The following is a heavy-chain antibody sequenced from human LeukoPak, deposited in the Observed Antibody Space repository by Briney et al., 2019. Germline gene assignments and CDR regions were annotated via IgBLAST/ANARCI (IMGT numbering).Heavy chain of an antibody. D-gene: IGHD2-15*01. CDR3: ARQTGPETDIVVVVAATHPFDY. Sequence: THGESLKISCKGSGYSFTSYWIGWVRQMPGKGLEWMGIIYPGDSDTRYSPSFQGQVTISADKSISTAYLQWSSLKASDTAMYYCARQTGPETDIVVVVAATHPFDYWGQGTLVTVSS. V-gene: IGHV5-51*01. J-gene: IGHJ4*02. CDR1: GYSFTSYW. CDR2: IYPGDSDT.